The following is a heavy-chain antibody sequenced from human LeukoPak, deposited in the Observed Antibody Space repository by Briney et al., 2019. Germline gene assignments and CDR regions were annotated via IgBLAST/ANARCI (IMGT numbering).Heavy chain of an antibody. J-gene: IGHJ3*02. CDR2: MNPNSGNT. CDR1: GYTFTSYD. D-gene: IGHD5-18*01. CDR3: ARDRAAMAHDAFDI. Sequence: ASVKVSCKASGYTFTSYDINWVRQATGQGLEWMGWMNPNSGNTGYAQKFQGRVTITADESTSTAYMELSSLRSEDTAVYYCARDRAAMAHDAFDIWGQGTMVTVSS. V-gene: IGHV1-8*01.